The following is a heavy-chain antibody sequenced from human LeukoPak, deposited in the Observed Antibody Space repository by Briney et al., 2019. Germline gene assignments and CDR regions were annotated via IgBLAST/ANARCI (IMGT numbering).Heavy chain of an antibody. CDR3: AREVHYGYYYYMDV. CDR2: INHSGST. Sequence: SETLSLTCAVYGGSFSGYYWSWIRQPPGKGLEWIGEINHSGSTNYNPSLKSRVTISVDTSKNQFSLKLTSVTAADTAIYYCAREVHYGYYYYMDVWGKGTTVTISS. V-gene: IGHV4-34*01. CDR1: GGSFSGYY. J-gene: IGHJ6*03. D-gene: IGHD1-1*01.